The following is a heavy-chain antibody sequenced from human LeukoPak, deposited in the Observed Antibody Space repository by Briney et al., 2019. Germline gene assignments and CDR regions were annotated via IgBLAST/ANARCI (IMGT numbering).Heavy chain of an antibody. Sequence: SETLSLTCTVSGGSISSSYWSWIRQPPGKGLECIGYIYYSGNTNYNPSLKSRVSMSLDTSKNQLSLKLSSVTAADTAVYYCARHYNYDSGGDPFDFWGQGTLVTVSS. J-gene: IGHJ4*02. CDR3: ARHYNYDSGGDPFDF. V-gene: IGHV4-59*08. CDR1: GGSISSSY. CDR2: IYYSGNT. D-gene: IGHD3-22*01.